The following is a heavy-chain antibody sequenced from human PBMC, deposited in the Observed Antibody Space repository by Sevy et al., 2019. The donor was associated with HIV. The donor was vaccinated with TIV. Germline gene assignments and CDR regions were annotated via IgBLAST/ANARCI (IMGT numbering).Heavy chain of an antibody. CDR2: ISSSGSTI. D-gene: IGHD3-22*01. V-gene: IGHV3-11*01. Sequence: GGCLRLSCAASGFTFSDYYMSWIRQAPGKGLEWVSYISSSGSTIYYADSVKGRFTISRDNAKNSLYLQMNSLRAEDTAVYYCARPKRITMIVVVTPNWFDPWGQGTLVTVSS. J-gene: IGHJ5*02. CDR1: GFTFSDYY. CDR3: ARPKRITMIVVVTPNWFDP.